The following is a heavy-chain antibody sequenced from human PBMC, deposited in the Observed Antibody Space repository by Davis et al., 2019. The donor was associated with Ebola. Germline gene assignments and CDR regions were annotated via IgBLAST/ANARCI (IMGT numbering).Heavy chain of an antibody. Sequence: MPSETLSLTCAVYGGSFSGYSWSWIRQPPGKGLEWLGNIYHSGSTYYNPSLKSRVTISVDRSKNQFSLKLSSVTAADTAVYYCARDNSKGNWFDPWGQGTLVTVSS. D-gene: IGHD1-20*01. V-gene: IGHV4-30-2*01. J-gene: IGHJ5*02. CDR3: ARDNSKGNWFDP. CDR2: IYHSGST. CDR1: GGSFSGYS.